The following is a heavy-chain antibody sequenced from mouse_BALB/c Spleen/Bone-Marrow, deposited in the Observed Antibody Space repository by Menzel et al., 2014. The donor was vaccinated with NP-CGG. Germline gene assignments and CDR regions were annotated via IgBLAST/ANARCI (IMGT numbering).Heavy chain of an antibody. Sequence: EVQLVESGGGLVQPKGSLKLSCAASGFTFNTYAMNWVRQAPGKGLEWVARIRNKSNNYATYYGDSGKDRFTISRDDSQNMLYLQMNNMKTEDTAMYYCVRQRDGYCSLAYWGPGTLVTVSA. V-gene: IGHV10-1*02. CDR1: GFTFNTYA. CDR3: VRQRDGYCSLAY. J-gene: IGHJ3*01. CDR2: IRNKSNNYAT. D-gene: IGHD2-3*01.